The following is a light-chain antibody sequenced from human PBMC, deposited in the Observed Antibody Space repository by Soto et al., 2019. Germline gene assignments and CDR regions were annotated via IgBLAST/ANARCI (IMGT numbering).Light chain of an antibody. Sequence: ETVMTQSPATLSVSPGERATLSCGASQSVSTNLAWYQQKPGQVPRLLIYGASTRASNIPARFSGSGSGTEFTLTISSLQSEDFAVYYCQQYSEWPLTLGGGTKVEIE. V-gene: IGKV3-15*01. CDR1: QSVSTN. J-gene: IGKJ4*01. CDR2: GAS. CDR3: QQYSEWPLT.